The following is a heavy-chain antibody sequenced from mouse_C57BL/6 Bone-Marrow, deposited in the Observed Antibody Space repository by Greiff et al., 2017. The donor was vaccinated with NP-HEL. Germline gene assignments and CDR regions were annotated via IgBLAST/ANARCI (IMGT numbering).Heavy chain of an antibody. CDR3: ASDYGSRYAMDY. D-gene: IGHD1-1*01. Sequence: QVQLQPPGAELVKPGASVKLSCKASGYTFTSYWMHWVKQRPGQGLEWIGMIHPNSGSTNYYEKFKSKATLTVDKSSSTADMQLSSLTSEDSAVYYCASDYGSRYAMDYWGQGTSVTVSS. J-gene: IGHJ4*01. CDR1: GYTFTSYW. V-gene: IGHV1-64*01. CDR2: IHPNSGST.